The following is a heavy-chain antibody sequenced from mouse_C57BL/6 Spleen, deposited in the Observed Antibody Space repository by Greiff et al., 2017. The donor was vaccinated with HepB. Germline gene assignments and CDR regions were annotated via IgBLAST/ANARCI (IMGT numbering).Heavy chain of an antibody. D-gene: IGHD1-1*01. J-gene: IGHJ3*01. V-gene: IGHV1-55*01. Sequence: QVQLQQSGAELVKPGASVKMSCKASGYTFTSSWITWVKPRPGQGLEWIGDIYPGSGSTNYNEKFKSKATLTVDTSSSTAYMQLCSLTSEDSAVYYCARRGTTVVDGFADWGKGTLVTVSA. CDR1: GYTFTSSW. CDR2: IYPGSGST. CDR3: ARRGTTVVDGFAD.